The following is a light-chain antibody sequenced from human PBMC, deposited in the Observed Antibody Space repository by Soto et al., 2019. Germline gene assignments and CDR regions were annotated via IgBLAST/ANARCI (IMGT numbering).Light chain of an antibody. CDR3: QQYGSSPPWT. J-gene: IGKJ5*01. CDR1: GSVSSSY. Sequence: EIVLTQSPGTPSLSPGERATLSCRASGSVSSSYLAWYQQKPGQAPRLLIYGASSRATGIPDRFSGSGSGTDFTLTISRLETEDFSVYYCQQYGSSPPWTFGQGTRLEIK. CDR2: GAS. V-gene: IGKV3-20*01.